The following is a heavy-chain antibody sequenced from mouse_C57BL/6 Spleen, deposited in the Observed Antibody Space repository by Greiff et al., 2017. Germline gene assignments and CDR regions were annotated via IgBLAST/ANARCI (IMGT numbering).Heavy chain of an antibody. CDR2: IDPETGGT. CDR1: GYTFTDYE. J-gene: IGHJ4*01. Sequence: QVQLQQSGAELVRPGASVTLSCKASGYTFTDYEMHWVKQTPVHGLEWIGAIDPETGGTAYNQKFKGKAILTADKSSSTAYMELRSLTSEDSAVYYCTRYYYGSSYYAMGYWGQGPSVTVSS. CDR3: TRYYYGSSYYAMGY. D-gene: IGHD1-1*01. V-gene: IGHV1-15*01.